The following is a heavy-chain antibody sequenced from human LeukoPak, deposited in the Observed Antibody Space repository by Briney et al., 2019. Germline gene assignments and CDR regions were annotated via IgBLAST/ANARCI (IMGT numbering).Heavy chain of an antibody. Sequence: GGSLRLSCAASGFTFSNAWMSWVRQAPGKGLEWVANIKPDGSEKYYVDSVKGRFTISRDNAKNSLYLQMNSLRAEDTAVYYCARRVGSTQWSYYMDVWGNGTTVTVSS. V-gene: IGHV3-7*01. J-gene: IGHJ6*03. CDR1: GFTFSNAW. CDR3: ARRVGSTQWSYYMDV. CDR2: IKPDGSEK. D-gene: IGHD2-8*01.